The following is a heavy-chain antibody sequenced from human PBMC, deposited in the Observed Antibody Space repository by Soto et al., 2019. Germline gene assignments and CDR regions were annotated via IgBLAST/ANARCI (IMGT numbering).Heavy chain of an antibody. CDR2: IYYSGST. V-gene: IGHV4-39*01. CDR1: GGSISSSSYY. D-gene: IGHD3-9*01. Sequence: SETLSLTCTVSGGSISSSSYYWGWIRQPPGKGLEWIGSIYYSGSTYYNPSLKSRVTTSVDTSKNQFSLKLSSVTAADTAVYYCASVTRYYDILTGYTDYYYYYMDVWGKGTTVTVSS. J-gene: IGHJ6*03. CDR3: ASVTRYYDILTGYTDYYYYYMDV.